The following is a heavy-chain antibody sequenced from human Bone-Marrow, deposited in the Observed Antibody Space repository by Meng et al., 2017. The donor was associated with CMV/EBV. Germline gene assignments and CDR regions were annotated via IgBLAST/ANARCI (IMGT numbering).Heavy chain of an antibody. V-gene: IGHV1-18*01. Sequence: ASVKVSCKASGYTFTTYSSTWVRQAPGQELEWMGWISPYNGNTDYAQKFQGRVTMTTDTSTSTAYMEVRSLTSDDTAIYYCARGSWKYDFWGRGTLVTVSS. D-gene: IGHD1-7*01. CDR2: ISPYNGNT. CDR1: GYTFTTYS. J-gene: IGHJ4*02. CDR3: ARGSWKYDF.